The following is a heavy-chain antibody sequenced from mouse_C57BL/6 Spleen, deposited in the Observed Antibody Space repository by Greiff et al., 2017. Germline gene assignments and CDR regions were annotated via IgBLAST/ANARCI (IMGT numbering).Heavy chain of an antibody. Sequence: VQLQESGPELVKPGASVKISCKASGYAFSSSWMNWVKQRPGKGLEWIGRIYPGDGDTNYTGKFKGKATLTADKSSSTSYMQLSSLTSEDSAVYFCARWWDYDATGPFDYWSQGTTLTVSS. CDR1: GYAFSSSW. J-gene: IGHJ2*01. CDR3: ARWWDYDATGPFDY. CDR2: IYPGDGDT. V-gene: IGHV1-82*01. D-gene: IGHD2-4*01.